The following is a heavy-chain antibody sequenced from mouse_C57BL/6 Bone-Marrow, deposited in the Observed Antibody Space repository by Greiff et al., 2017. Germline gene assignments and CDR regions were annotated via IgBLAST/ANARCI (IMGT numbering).Heavy chain of an antibody. CDR1: GFTFTDYY. CDR2: IRNKANGYTT. J-gene: IGHJ1*03. CDR3: ARCYYGSSYWYFDV. D-gene: IGHD1-1*01. Sequence: EVNVVESGGGLVQPGGSLCLSCAASGFTFTDYYMSWVRQPPGKALEWLGFIRNKANGYTTEYSASVKGRCTIARDNSQSILYLQMNALRAEDSATYYCARCYYGSSYWYFDVWGTGTTVTVSS. V-gene: IGHV7-3*01.